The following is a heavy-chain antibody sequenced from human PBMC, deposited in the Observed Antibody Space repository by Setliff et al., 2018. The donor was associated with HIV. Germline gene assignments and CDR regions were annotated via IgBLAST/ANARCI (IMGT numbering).Heavy chain of an antibody. Sequence: PSETLSLTCTVSGDSISTHYWTWIRQPPGKGLEWIGYISHTGSTNYNPSLKSRVTISVDTSKNQFSLKLSSVTAADTAVYYCNIYYYYYMDVWGKGTTVTVSS. CDR3: NIYYYYYMDV. V-gene: IGHV4-59*11. J-gene: IGHJ6*03. CDR1: GDSISTHY. CDR2: ISHTGST.